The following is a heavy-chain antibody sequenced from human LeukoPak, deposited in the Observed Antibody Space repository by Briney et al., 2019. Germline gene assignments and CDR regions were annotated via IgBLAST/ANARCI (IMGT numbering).Heavy chain of an antibody. CDR2: ISSDGGST. V-gene: IGHV3-64D*06. D-gene: IGHD4-23*01. Sequence: GGSLRLSCSVSGFTISSYAMHWVRQAPGKGLEYVSSISSDGGSTFYADAVKGRFTISRDNSKNTLSLQMSSLRAEDTAVYYCVKDRWVDYWGQGTLVTVSS. CDR1: GFTISSYA. CDR3: VKDRWVDY. J-gene: IGHJ4*02.